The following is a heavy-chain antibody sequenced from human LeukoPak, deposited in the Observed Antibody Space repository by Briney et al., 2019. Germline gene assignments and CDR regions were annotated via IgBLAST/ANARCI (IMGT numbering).Heavy chain of an antibody. CDR1: GGTFSSYA. V-gene: IGHV1-2*02. D-gene: IGHD4-17*01. CDR2: INPNSGGT. Sequence: ASVKVSCKASGGTFSSYAISWVRQAPGQGLEWMGWINPNSGGTNYAQKFQGRVTMTRDTSISTAYMELSRLRSDDTAVYYCARDGAVTTGWFDPWGQGTLVTVSS. CDR3: ARDGAVTTGWFDP. J-gene: IGHJ5*02.